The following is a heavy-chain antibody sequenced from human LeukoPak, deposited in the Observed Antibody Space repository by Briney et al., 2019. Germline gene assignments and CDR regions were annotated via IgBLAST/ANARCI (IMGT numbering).Heavy chain of an antibody. CDR2: IYYSGST. CDR1: GFSVSSNY. V-gene: IGHV4-59*02. Sequence: PGGSLRLSCAASGFSVSSNYMSWVRQAPGKGLEWIGYIYYSGSTNYNPSLKSRVTISVDTSKNQFSLKLTSVSAADTAVYYCARVGYGYGPYGMDVWGQGTTVTVSS. CDR3: ARVGYGYGPYGMDV. D-gene: IGHD5-18*01. J-gene: IGHJ6*02.